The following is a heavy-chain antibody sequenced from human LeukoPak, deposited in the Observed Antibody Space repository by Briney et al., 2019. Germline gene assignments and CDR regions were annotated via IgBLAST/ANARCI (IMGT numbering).Heavy chain of an antibody. V-gene: IGHV4-59*01. Sequence: SETLSLTCTVSGGTIRSDYWSWIRQPPGKGLEWIGYIYYSGSTNYNPSLKSRVTISIDTSKNQFSLKLSSVTAADTAVYYCARGTYGPDFDYWGQGTLVTVSS. D-gene: IGHD3-16*01. CDR2: IYYSGST. J-gene: IGHJ4*02. CDR3: ARGTYGPDFDY. CDR1: GGTIRSDY.